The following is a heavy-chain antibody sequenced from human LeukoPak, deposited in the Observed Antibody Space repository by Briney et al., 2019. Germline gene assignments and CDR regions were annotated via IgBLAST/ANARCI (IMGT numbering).Heavy chain of an antibody. J-gene: IGHJ4*02. Sequence: ASVKVSCKASGYTFTSYGISWVRQAPGQGLEWMGWISAYNGNTNYAQKLQGRVTMTTDTSTSTAYMELRSLRSDDTAVYYCARDPGVWFGELLGDYWGQGTLVTVSS. CDR2: ISAYNGNT. D-gene: IGHD3-10*01. V-gene: IGHV1-18*01. CDR3: ARDPGVWFGELLGDY. CDR1: GYTFTSYG.